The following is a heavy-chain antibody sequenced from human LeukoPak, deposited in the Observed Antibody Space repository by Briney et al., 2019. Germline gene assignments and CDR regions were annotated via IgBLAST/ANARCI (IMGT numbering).Heavy chain of an antibody. D-gene: IGHD3-16*01. V-gene: IGHV4-4*07. Sequence: SETLSLTCTVSGGSISNYYWNWIRQPAGKGLEWVGRVYASGSTRYNPSFNSRVTISAETYKNQVSLKMTSVTAADTAVYFCARDQSGFGGHNNDAFDIWGQGTMVTVSS. CDR1: GGSISNYY. J-gene: IGHJ3*02. CDR3: ARDQSGFGGHNNDAFDI. CDR2: VYASGST.